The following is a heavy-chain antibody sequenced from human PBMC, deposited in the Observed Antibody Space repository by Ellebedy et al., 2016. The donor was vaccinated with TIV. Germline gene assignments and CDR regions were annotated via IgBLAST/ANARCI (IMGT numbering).Heavy chain of an antibody. J-gene: IGHJ4*02. Sequence: PGGSLRLSCAASGFTVSSNYMSWVRQAPGKGLEWVANIKEDGSMLGYVDSVKGRFTISRDNAKNSLYLQMSSLRVEDTAVYYCARDGRGGYLDYWGQGTLVTVSS. V-gene: IGHV3-7*01. CDR2: IKEDGSML. CDR1: GFTVSSNY. CDR3: ARDGRGGYLDY. D-gene: IGHD3-16*01.